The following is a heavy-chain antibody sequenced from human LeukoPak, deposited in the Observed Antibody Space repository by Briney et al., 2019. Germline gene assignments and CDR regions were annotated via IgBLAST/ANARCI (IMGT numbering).Heavy chain of an antibody. D-gene: IGHD6-13*01. Sequence: ASVKVSCKASGGTFSSYAISWVRQAPGQGLEWMGGIIPIFGTANYAQKFQGRVTITADESTSTAYMELSSLRSEDTAVYYCARDDPELAAAGTYNWFDPWGQGTLVTVSS. CDR1: GGTFSSYA. V-gene: IGHV1-69*13. J-gene: IGHJ5*02. CDR2: IIPIFGTA. CDR3: ARDDPELAAAGTYNWFDP.